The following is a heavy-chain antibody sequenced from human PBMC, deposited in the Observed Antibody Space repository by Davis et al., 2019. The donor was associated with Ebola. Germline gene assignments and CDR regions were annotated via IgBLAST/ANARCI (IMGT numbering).Heavy chain of an antibody. J-gene: IGHJ4*02. V-gene: IGHV3-43*01. CDR2: ISWDGGST. CDR1: GFTFDAYT. D-gene: IGHD1-1*01. Sequence: PGGSLRLSCAASGFTFDAYTMHWVRQAPGKGLEWVSLISWDGGSTYYADSVKGRFTISRDNSKNSLYLQMNSLRAEDTAVYYCARRTGYWGQGTLVTVSS. CDR3: ARRTGY.